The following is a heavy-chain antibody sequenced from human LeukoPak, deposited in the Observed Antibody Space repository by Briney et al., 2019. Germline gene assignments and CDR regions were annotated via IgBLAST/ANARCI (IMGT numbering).Heavy chain of an antibody. CDR2: ISYDGTNK. V-gene: IGHV3-30-3*01. Sequence: GGSLRLSCAASGFTFSGYAMHWVRQAPGKGLEGVADISYDGTNKYYADSVKGRFTISRDNSKNTLYLQMNSLRAEDTAVYYCARDGVFDYYDSSGYFDYWGQGTLVTVSS. CDR3: ARDGVFDYYDSSGYFDY. J-gene: IGHJ4*02. D-gene: IGHD3-22*01. CDR1: GFTFSGYA.